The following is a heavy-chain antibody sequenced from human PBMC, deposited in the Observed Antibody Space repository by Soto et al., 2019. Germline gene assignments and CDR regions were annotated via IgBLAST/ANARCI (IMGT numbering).Heavy chain of an antibody. D-gene: IGHD2-8*01. V-gene: IGHV4-34*01. CDR1: GGSFSAYY. Sequence: PSETLSLTCAVYGGSFSAYYWAWIRQSPGKGLEWIGEIDHSGSTNFNPSLKSRVIISVDTSKNQFSLKLTSVTAADTAVYYCARTNRRRVLFDSFYYGMDVWGQGATVTVTS. J-gene: IGHJ6*02. CDR2: IDHSGST. CDR3: ARTNRRRVLFDSFYYGMDV.